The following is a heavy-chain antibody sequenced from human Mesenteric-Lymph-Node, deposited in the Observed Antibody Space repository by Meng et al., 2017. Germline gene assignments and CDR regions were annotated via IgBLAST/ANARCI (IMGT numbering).Heavy chain of an antibody. Sequence: GESLKISCAASGFIFSSYAMNWVRQAPGKGLEWVSSISSSSSYIYYADSVKGRFTISRDNAKNSLYLQMNSLRAEDTAVYYCARDLIITMVQGVNYYYGMDVWGQGTTVTVSS. V-gene: IGHV3-21*01. CDR1: GFIFSSYA. CDR2: ISSSSSYI. D-gene: IGHD3-10*01. J-gene: IGHJ6*02. CDR3: ARDLIITMVQGVNYYYGMDV.